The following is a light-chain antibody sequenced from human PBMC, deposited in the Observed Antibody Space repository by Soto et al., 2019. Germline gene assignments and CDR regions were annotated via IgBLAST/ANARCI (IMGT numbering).Light chain of an antibody. CDR1: SSDVGGYNY. J-gene: IGLJ3*02. CDR2: DVS. Sequence: QSVLTQPASVSGSPGQSITISCTGTSSDVGGYNYVSWYQQHPGKAPRLMIYDVSNRPSGVSNRFSGCKSDNTASLTISGLQAEDEADYYCCSYTSSGTRVFGGGTKLTVL. CDR3: CSYTSSGTRV. V-gene: IGLV2-14*03.